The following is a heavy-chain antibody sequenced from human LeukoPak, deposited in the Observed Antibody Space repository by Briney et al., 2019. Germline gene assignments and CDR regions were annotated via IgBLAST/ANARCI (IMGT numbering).Heavy chain of an antibody. CDR2: ISGSGNTI. V-gene: IGHV3-11*01. J-gene: IGHJ1*01. D-gene: IGHD1-26*01. CDR3: ARFPVLGATMHFQH. CDR1: GFTFSDYY. Sequence: GGSLRLSCATSGFTFSDYYMSWIRQAPGKGLEWVSYISGSGNTISYADSVKGRFTVSRDNGKNSLYLQMDSLRAEDTAVYYCARFPVLGATMHFQHWGQGTLVSVSS.